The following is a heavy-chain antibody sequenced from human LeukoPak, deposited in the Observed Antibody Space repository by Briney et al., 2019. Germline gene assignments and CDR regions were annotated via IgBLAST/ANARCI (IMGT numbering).Heavy chain of an antibody. D-gene: IGHD3-3*01. CDR3: ARESLESSLHY. V-gene: IGHV4-61*01. Sequence: PSETLSLTCTVSGGSIRSSSYYWGWIRQPPGKGLEWIGYIYYSGSTNYNPSLKSRVTISLDTSKNQFSLRLSSVTAADTAVYYCARESLESSLHYWGQGTLVTVSS. CDR1: GGSIRSSSYY. CDR2: IYYSGST. J-gene: IGHJ4*02.